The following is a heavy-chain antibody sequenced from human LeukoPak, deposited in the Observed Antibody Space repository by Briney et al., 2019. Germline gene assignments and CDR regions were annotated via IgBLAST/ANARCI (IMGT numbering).Heavy chain of an antibody. J-gene: IGHJ4*02. Sequence: GGSLRLSCAASGFSVSEYFIDWLRQAPGRGLEWVSRTRTKARNYNTEYATSVKGRFTVSRDDSNNSVYLQMNSLRTDDTAVYYCGRDSTIGYYWTVWGQGTLVTVSS. V-gene: IGHV3-72*01. CDR2: TRTKARNYNT. CDR3: GRDSTIGYYWTV. D-gene: IGHD3-22*01. CDR1: GFSVSEYF.